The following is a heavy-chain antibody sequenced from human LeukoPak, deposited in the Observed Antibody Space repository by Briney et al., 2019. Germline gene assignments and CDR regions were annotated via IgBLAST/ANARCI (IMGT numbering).Heavy chain of an antibody. J-gene: IGHJ4*02. CDR3: ARGGLSYSFDY. CDR2: VYSDGST. V-gene: IGHV3-53*01. D-gene: IGHD2-2*01. Sequence: GGSLRLSCAASGFTFSSYAMHWVRQAPGKGLEWVSVVYSDGSTYSADSVKGRFTISRDTSKNTLFFQMHSLRVEDTAVYYCARGGLSYSFDYWGQGTLVTVSS. CDR1: GFTFSSYA.